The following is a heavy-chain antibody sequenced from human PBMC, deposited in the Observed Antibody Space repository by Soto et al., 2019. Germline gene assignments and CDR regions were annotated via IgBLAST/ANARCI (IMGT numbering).Heavy chain of an antibody. Sequence: GGSLRLSCAASGFTFSSYGMHWVRQAPGKGLEWVAVISYDGSNKYYADSVKGRFTISRDNSKNTLYLQMNSLRAEDTAVYYCAKDRSYGSGSYWRGNYFDYWGQGTLVTVSS. CDR1: GFTFSSYG. V-gene: IGHV3-30*18. CDR3: AKDRSYGSGSYWRGNYFDY. D-gene: IGHD3-10*01. J-gene: IGHJ4*02. CDR2: ISYDGSNK.